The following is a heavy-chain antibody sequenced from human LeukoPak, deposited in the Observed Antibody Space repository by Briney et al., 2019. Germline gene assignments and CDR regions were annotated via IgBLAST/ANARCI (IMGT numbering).Heavy chain of an antibody. J-gene: IGHJ4*02. V-gene: IGHV4-39*01. Sequence: PSETPSLTCTVSGGSISSSSYYWGWIRQPPGMGLGWIGSIYYSESTYYNPSLKSRVSISVDTSKNQFSLKLSSVTAAYAALYCCASPRYCSSTSCYFFDYWGQGTLVTVSS. CDR3: ASPRYCSSTSCYFFDY. CDR1: GGSISSSSYY. CDR2: IYYSEST. D-gene: IGHD2-2*01.